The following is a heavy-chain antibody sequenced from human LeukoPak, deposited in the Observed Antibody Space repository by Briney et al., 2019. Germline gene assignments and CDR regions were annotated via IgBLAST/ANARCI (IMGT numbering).Heavy chain of an antibody. CDR1: GFTFSSYG. J-gene: IGHJ4*02. CDR2: ISYDGSNK. Sequence: PGGSLRLSCAASGFTFSSYGMHWVRQAPGKGLEWVAVISYDGSNKYYADSVKGRFTISRDNSKNTLYLQMNSLRAEDTAVYYCAKDRMRRYYYDSAFDYWGQGTLVTVSS. CDR3: AKDRMRRYYYDSAFDY. D-gene: IGHD3-22*01. V-gene: IGHV3-30*18.